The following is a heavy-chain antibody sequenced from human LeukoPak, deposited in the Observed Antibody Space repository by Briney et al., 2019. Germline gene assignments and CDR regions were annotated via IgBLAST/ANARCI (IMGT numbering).Heavy chain of an antibody. J-gene: IGHJ6*03. CDR1: GYTFTSYI. CDR2: INAYNGNT. V-gene: IGHV1-18*01. Sequence: ASVKVSCKASGYTFTSYIISWVRQAPGQGLEWMGWINAYNGNTDYAQRVQGRVTMTTDASTSTAYMELRSLRSDDTAVYYCARDRHIAAAVYYYYMDVWGKGTPVTVSS. D-gene: IGHD6-13*01. CDR3: ARDRHIAAAVYYYYMDV.